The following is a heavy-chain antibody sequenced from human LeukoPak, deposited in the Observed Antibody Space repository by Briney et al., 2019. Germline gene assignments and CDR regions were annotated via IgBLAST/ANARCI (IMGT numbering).Heavy chain of an antibody. CDR3: ASFYDSSGYRSLAFDI. J-gene: IGHJ3*02. CDR1: GHTFTSYA. V-gene: IGHV7-4-1*02. CDR2: INTNTGNP. Sequence: ASVKVSCKASGHTFTSYAMNWVRQAPGQGLEWMGWINTNTGNPTYAQGFTGRFVFSLDTSVSTAYLQISSLKAEDTAVYYCASFYDSSGYRSLAFDIWGQGTMVTVSS. D-gene: IGHD3-22*01.